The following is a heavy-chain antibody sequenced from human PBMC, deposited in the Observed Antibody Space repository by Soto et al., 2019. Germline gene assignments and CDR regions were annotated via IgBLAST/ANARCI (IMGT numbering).Heavy chain of an antibody. Sequence: SVKVSCKASGGTFSSYAISWVRQAPGQGLEWMGGIIPIFGTANYAQKFQGRVTITADKSTSTAYMELSSLRSEDTAVYYCARTQLGRWYFDYWGQGTLVTVSS. CDR3: ARTQLGRWYFDY. J-gene: IGHJ4*02. CDR1: GGTFSSYA. V-gene: IGHV1-69*06. CDR2: IIPIFGTA. D-gene: IGHD6-13*01.